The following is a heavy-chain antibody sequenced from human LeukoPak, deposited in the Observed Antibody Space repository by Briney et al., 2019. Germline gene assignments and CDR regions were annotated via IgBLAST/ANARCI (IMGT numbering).Heavy chain of an antibody. Sequence: KPGGPLRLSCAASGFIVSANYMTWVRQAPGKGLEWLSVIYSDGTTYYADSVKGRFTISRDNSKNTLYLQMNSLRAEDTALYYCARERQGIWGQGTMVTVSS. CDR3: ARERQGI. CDR2: IYSDGTT. J-gene: IGHJ3*02. V-gene: IGHV3-53*01. CDR1: GFIVSANY.